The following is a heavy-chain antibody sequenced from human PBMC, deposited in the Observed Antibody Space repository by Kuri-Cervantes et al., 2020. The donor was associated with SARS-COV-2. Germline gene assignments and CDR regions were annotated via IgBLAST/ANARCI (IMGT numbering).Heavy chain of an antibody. D-gene: IGHD3-22*01. V-gene: IGHV4-38-2*02. J-gene: IGHJ4*02. CDR3: ARDPREYYYDSSGTIRTEESYFDY. Sequence: SETLSLTCAVSGYSISSGYYWGWIRQPPGKGLEWIGSFYHSGNTYYNPSLKSRVTISVDTSKNQFSLKLSSVTAADTAVYYCARDPREYYYDSSGTIRTEESYFDYWGQGTLVTVSS. CDR2: FYHSGNT. CDR1: GYSISSGYY.